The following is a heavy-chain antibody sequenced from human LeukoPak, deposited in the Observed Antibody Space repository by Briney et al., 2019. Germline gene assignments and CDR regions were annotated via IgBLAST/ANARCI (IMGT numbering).Heavy chain of an antibody. Sequence: SQTLSLTCAISGDSVSSNSAAWNWIRQSPSRGLKWLGRTYYRSKWYNDYAVSVKSRITINPDTSKNQFSLQLNSVTPEDTAVYYCARDPSHGWEPPVRAFDIWGQGTMVTVSS. D-gene: IGHD1-26*01. CDR3: ARDPSHGWEPPVRAFDI. V-gene: IGHV6-1*01. J-gene: IGHJ3*02. CDR2: TYYRSKWYN. CDR1: GDSVSSNSAA.